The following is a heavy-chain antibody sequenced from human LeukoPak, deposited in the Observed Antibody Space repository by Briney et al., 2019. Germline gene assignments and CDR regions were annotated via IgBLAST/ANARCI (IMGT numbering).Heavy chain of an antibody. J-gene: IGHJ6*01. D-gene: IGHD3-10*01. CDR1: VFIFTNYT. CDR3: ARSPKNYYGSGSPAVDV. Sequence: GGSLRLSCAASVFIFTNYTMTWVRQAPGKELEWFTAISDGGDTTSSADSVNGRFTISSDNAKNSLYLQMTRLRDEDTAVYHCARSPKNYYGSGSPAVDVWGQGATVTASS. CDR2: ISDGGDTT. V-gene: IGHV3-48*02.